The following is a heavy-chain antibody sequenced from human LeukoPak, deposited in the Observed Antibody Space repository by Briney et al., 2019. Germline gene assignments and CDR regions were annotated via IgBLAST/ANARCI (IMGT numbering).Heavy chain of an antibody. J-gene: IGHJ3*02. CDR2: ISGSGGST. CDR1: GFTFSSYA. Sequence: GGSLRLSCAASGFTFSSYAMSWVRQAPGKGLEWVSAISGSGGSTYYADSVKGRFTISRDNSKNTLYLQMNSLRAEDTAVYYCAKVRYYDSSGFDAFDTWGQGTMVTVSS. CDR3: AKVRYYDSSGFDAFDT. D-gene: IGHD3-22*01. V-gene: IGHV3-23*01.